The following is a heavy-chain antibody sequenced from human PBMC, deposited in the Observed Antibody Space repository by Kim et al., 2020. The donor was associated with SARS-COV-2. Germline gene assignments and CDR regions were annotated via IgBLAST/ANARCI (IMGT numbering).Heavy chain of an antibody. CDR3: ARGDSAWYRGNAFDV. CDR1: GFTFKSYA. V-gene: IGHV3-30-3*01. J-gene: IGHJ3*01. D-gene: IGHD6-19*01. Sequence: GGSLRLSCGASGFTFKSYAMHWVRQAPGKGLEWVAVISYDGTNKYYVDAVKGRFTISRDNSRNTLYLEMNTLRVADTAVYYCARGDSAWYRGNAFDVWGEGTVVTVSS. CDR2: ISYDGTNK.